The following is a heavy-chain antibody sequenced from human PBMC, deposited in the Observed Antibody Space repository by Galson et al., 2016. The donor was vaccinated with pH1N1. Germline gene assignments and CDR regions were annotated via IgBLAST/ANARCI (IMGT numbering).Heavy chain of an antibody. CDR2: LNTAGRP. CDR3: ARKRGFGYAFEL. V-gene: IGHV3-13*05. D-gene: IGHD3-3*01. CDR1: GFSLAPFD. J-gene: IGHJ3*01. Sequence: SLRLSCAASGFSLAPFDVHWVRQVPGKGLEWVSLLNTAGRPYYLDSVRGRFTIYREDAKNSVHLQLSDLRAGDTALYHCARKRGFGYAFELWGQGTFVTVSS.